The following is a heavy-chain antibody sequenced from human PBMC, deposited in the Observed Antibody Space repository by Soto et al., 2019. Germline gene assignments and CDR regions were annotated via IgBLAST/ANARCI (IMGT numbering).Heavy chain of an antibody. CDR1: GFTFSSYS. V-gene: IGHV3-21*01. CDR2: ISSSSSYI. D-gene: IGHD3-3*01. CDR3: AGGGDDFWSGYYPYYYYGMDV. J-gene: IGHJ6*02. Sequence: LRLSCAASGFTFSSYSMNWVRQAPGKGLEWVSSISSSSSYIYYADSVKGRFTISRDNAKNSLYLQMNSLRAEDTAVYYCAGGGDDFWSGYYPYYYYGMDVWGQGTTVTVS.